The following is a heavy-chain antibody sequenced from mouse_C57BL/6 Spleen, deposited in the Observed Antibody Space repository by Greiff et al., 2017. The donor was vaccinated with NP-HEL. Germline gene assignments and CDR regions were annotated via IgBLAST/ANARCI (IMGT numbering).Heavy chain of an antibody. CDR2: ISSGSSTI. CDR3: GRGEDWDY. CDR1: GFTFSDYG. V-gene: IGHV5-17*01. D-gene: IGHD4-1*01. Sequence: EVKLMESGGGLVKPGGSLKLSCAASGFTFSDYGMHWVRQAPEKGLEWVAYISSGSSTIYYADPAQGRCTISSDNANNTLFLQMTSLRSEDTAMYYCGRGEDWDYWGQGTTLTVAS. J-gene: IGHJ2*01.